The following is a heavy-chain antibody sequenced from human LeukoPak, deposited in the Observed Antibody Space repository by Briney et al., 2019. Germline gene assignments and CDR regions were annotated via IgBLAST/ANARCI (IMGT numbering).Heavy chain of an antibody. J-gene: IGHJ4*02. CDR1: GFTFSSYA. CDR3: ARLSTGWYGHFDF. Sequence: PGGSLRLSRAASGFTFSSYAMSWVRQAPGKGLEWVSAISGSGGSTYYADSVKGRFTISRDNSKNSLYLQMNSLRAEDTAVYYCARLSTGWYGHFDFWGQGTLVTVSS. D-gene: IGHD6-13*01. CDR2: ISGSGGST. V-gene: IGHV3-23*01.